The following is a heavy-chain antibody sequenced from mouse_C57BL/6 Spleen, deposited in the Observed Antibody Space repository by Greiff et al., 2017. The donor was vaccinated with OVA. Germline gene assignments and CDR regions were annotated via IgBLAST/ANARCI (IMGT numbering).Heavy chain of an antibody. J-gene: IGHJ3*01. CDR2: IDPSDSET. CDR1: GYTFTSYW. D-gene: IGHD3-2*02. V-gene: IGHV1-52*01. CDR3: ARGTAQAQFAY. Sequence: QVQLQQSGAELVRPGSSVKLSCKASGYTFTSYWMRWVKQRPIQGLEWIGNIDPSDSETHYNQKFKDKATLTVDKSSSTAYMQLSSLTSEDSAVYYCARGTAQAQFAYWGQGTLVTVSA.